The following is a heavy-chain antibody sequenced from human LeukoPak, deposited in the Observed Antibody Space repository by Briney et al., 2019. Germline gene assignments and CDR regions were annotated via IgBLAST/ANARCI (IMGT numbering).Heavy chain of an antibody. V-gene: IGHV4-39*01. CDR1: GSSITSVSHY. J-gene: IGHJ4*02. D-gene: IGHD3-16*01. CDR3: ARRWGNIVGVTYEY. Sequence: SETLSLTCTISGSSITSVSHYWGWVRQPPGKGLEWIGDIYYTGSTYYSPSLRSRVTMSVHTSENQFSLRLNSVTAVGTAVYYCARRWGNIVGVTYEYWGQGTLVTVSS. CDR2: IYYTGST.